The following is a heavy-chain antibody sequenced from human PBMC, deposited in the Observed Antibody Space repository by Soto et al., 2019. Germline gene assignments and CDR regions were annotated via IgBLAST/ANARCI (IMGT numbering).Heavy chain of an antibody. D-gene: IGHD2-8*01. V-gene: IGHV1-69*01. J-gene: IGHJ3*02. CDR1: GGTFSIYA. CDR3: ARGEVSDDAFDI. Sequence: QVQLVQSGAEVKKPGASVKASCKASGGTFSIYAISWVRQAPGQRLEWMGGIIPIFGTANYAQKFQGRVTITADEATSTAYMELSSLRSGDTAVYYCARGEVSDDAFDIWGQGTMVTVSS. CDR2: IIPIFGTA.